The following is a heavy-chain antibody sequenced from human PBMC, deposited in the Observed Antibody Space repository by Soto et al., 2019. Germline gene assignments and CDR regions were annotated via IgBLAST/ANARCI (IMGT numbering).Heavy chain of an antibody. D-gene: IGHD3-3*01. CDR2: IYYSGST. V-gene: IGHV4-30-4*01. CDR1: GGSISSGDYY. Sequence: QVQLQESGPGLVKPSQTLSLTCTVSGGSISSGDYYWSWIRQPPGKGLEWIGYIYYSGSTYYNPSLKSRVTISVDTSKNQFSLKLSSVTAADTAVYYCARVGFLEWPDGPRIWFDPWGQGTLVTVSS. J-gene: IGHJ5*02. CDR3: ARVGFLEWPDGPRIWFDP.